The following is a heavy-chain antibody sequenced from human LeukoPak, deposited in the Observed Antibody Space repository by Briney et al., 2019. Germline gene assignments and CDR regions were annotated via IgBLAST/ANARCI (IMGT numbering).Heavy chain of an antibody. Sequence: NPGGSLRLSCAASGFTFSSYAMSWVRQAPGKGLEWVSSISNSGSYIYYADSVKGRFTISRDNAKNSLYLQMNSLRAEDTAVYYCANHLACGSTSCPPFDYWGQGTLVTVSS. CDR2: ISNSGSYI. CDR1: GFTFSSYA. V-gene: IGHV3-21*01. D-gene: IGHD2-2*01. CDR3: ANHLACGSTSCPPFDY. J-gene: IGHJ4*02.